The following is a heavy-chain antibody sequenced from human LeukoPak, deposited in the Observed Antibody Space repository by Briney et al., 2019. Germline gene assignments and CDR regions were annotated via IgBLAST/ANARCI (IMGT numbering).Heavy chain of an antibody. J-gene: IGHJ4*02. CDR3: ARESGYYDSSRGVDY. Sequence: GASVKVSCKASGYTLSGYYMHWVRQAPGQGLEWMGWINPNSGGTNYAQKFHGRVTMTRDTSISTAYMELSRLRSDDTAVYYCARESGYYDSSRGVDYWGQRTLVTVSS. V-gene: IGHV1-2*02. CDR1: GYTLSGYY. CDR2: INPNSGGT. D-gene: IGHD3-22*01.